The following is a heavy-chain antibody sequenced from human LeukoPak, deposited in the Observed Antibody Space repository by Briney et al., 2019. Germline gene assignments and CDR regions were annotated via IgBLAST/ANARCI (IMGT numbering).Heavy chain of an antibody. CDR1: GFTFSSYA. V-gene: IGHV3-23*01. D-gene: IGHD3-22*01. Sequence: GGSLRLSCAASGFTFSSYAMSWVRQAPGKGLEWVSAISGSGGSTYYADSVKGRFTISRDNSKNTLYLQMNSLRAEDTAVYYCAKDWGNNYYDSSGPFDYWGQGTLVTVSS. J-gene: IGHJ4*02. CDR3: AKDWGNNYYDSSGPFDY. CDR2: ISGSGGST.